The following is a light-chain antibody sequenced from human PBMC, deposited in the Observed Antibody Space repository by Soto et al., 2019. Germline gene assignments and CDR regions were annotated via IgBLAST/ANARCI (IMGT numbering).Light chain of an antibody. V-gene: IGKV1-39*01. CDR2: TAS. CDR3: KQSHNTLWT. CDR1: QSIDIY. Sequence: DIQMTQSPSSLSASLGDRVTITCRASQSIDIYLNWYQQKPGKAPKLLIYTASTLQSGVPSRFSGSGSGTDFTLTISSLQPEDSAIYYCKQSHNTLWTFGQGTKVEIK. J-gene: IGKJ1*01.